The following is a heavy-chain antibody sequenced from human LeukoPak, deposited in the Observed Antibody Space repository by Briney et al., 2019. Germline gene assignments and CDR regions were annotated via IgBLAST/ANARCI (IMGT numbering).Heavy chain of an antibody. Sequence: GGSLRLSCAASGFIFDDYGISWVRQAPGKGLVWVSRINSDARSTSYADSVKGRFTISRDNAKNTLYLQMNSLRAEDTAVYYCARGADTGYSSDSWGQGTLVTVSS. J-gene: IGHJ5*02. CDR1: GFIFDDYG. CDR2: INSDARST. V-gene: IGHV3-74*01. D-gene: IGHD6-19*01. CDR3: ARGADTGYSSDS.